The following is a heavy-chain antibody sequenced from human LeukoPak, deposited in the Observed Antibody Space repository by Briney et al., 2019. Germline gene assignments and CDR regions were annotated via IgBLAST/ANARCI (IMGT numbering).Heavy chain of an antibody. D-gene: IGHD3-10*01. CDR1: GFTFSSYA. Sequence: GGSLSLSCAASGFTFSSYAMHWVRQAPGKGLEWVAVISYDGSNKYYADSVNGRFTISRDNSKNTLYLQMNSLRAEDTAVYYCARVVVRGPGSPWGQGTLVTVSS. CDR2: ISYDGSNK. J-gene: IGHJ5*02. CDR3: ARVVVRGPGSP. V-gene: IGHV3-30*04.